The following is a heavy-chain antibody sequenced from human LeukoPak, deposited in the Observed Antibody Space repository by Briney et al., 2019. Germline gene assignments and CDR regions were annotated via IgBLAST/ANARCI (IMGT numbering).Heavy chain of an antibody. J-gene: IGHJ4*02. CDR1: GFTFSSYS. CDR3: ARDEGYCSSTSCYPPGSFDY. Sequence: GGSLRLSCAASGFTFSSYSMNWVRQAPGKGLEWVSSIISSSSYIYYADSVKGRFTISRDNAKNSLYLQMNSLRAEDTAVYYCARDEGYCSSTSCYPPGSFDYWGQGTLVTVSS. V-gene: IGHV3-21*01. D-gene: IGHD2-2*01. CDR2: IISSSSYI.